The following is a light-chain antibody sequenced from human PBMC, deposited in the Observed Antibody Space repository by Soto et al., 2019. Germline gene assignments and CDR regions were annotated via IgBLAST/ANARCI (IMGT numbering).Light chain of an antibody. Sequence: QSALTQPTSASVAPGQSVAISCTGTSSDVGGYNYVSWYQHHPGKAPKLMIYEVNKRPSGVPDRFSGSKSGNTASLTVSGLQAEDEADYYCSSYAGSSNVFGTGTKLTVL. CDR2: EVN. J-gene: IGLJ1*01. V-gene: IGLV2-8*01. CDR3: SSYAGSSNV. CDR1: SSDVGGYNY.